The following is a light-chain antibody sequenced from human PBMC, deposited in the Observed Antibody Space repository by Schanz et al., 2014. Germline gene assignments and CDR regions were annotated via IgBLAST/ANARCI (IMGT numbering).Light chain of an antibody. J-gene: IGLJ3*02. V-gene: IGLV1-44*01. CDR3: QSYDSSLSGWV. Sequence: QSVLTQPPSASGAPGQRVTISCSGSSSNIGNNTVNWHQHLPGTAPKLLMYLDNRRPSGVPDRFSGSKSGTSASLAITGLQAEDEADYYCQSYDSSLSGWVFGGGTKLTVL. CDR2: LDN. CDR1: SSNIGNNT.